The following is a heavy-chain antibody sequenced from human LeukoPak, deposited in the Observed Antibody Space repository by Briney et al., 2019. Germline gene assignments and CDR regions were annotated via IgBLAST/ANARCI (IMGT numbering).Heavy chain of an antibody. J-gene: IGHJ4*02. V-gene: IGHV3-7*01. Sequence: PGGSLRLSCAASGFTFSSYWMSWVRQAPGKGLEWVANIKQDGSEKYYVDSVKGRFTISRDNAKNSLYLQMNSLRAEDTAVYYCAREGLTELGIAVADWGQGTLVTVSS. CDR2: IKQDGSEK. D-gene: IGHD6-19*01. CDR3: AREGLTELGIAVAD. CDR1: GFTFSSYW.